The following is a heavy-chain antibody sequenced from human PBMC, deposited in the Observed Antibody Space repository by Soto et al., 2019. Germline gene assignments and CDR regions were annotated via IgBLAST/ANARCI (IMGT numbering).Heavy chain of an antibody. J-gene: IGHJ4*02. CDR2: ISGSGGST. CDR3: ANPPIKIGEHIVVVVAATPFGY. D-gene: IGHD2-15*01. CDR1: GFTFSSYA. Sequence: GGSLRLSCAASGFTFSSYAMSWVRQAPGKGLEWVSAISGSGGSTYYADSVKGRFTISRDNSKNTLYLQMNSLRAEDTAVYYCANPPIKIGEHIVVVVAATPFGYWGQGTLVTVSS. V-gene: IGHV3-23*01.